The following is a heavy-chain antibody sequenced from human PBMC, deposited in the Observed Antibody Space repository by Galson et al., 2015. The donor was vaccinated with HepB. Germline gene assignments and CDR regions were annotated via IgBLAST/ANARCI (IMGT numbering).Heavy chain of an antibody. CDR2: IKQDGSDQ. CDR1: GFIFRNNW. V-gene: IGHV3-7*01. J-gene: IGHJ4*02. CDR3: ASILAGY. Sequence: SLRLSCAASGFIFRNNWMNWVRQAPGKGLEWVASIKQDGSDQYYVDSVKGRFTISRDNPKNSLYLQMDSLRVEDTAVFYCASILAGYWGQGVLVTVSS. D-gene: IGHD3-3*02.